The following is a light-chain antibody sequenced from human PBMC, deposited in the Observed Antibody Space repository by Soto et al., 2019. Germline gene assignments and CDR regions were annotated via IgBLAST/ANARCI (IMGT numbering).Light chain of an antibody. CDR3: QQRSNWPQYT. CDR1: QSVSSY. CDR2: DAS. V-gene: IGKV3-11*01. J-gene: IGKJ2*01. Sequence: DIVLTQSPDTLSLSPGERATLSCRASQSVSSYVAWYQQKAGQAPRLPIYDASNRATGIQVRFSGSGSGTDFTITISSVVPEDFAVYYCQQRSNWPQYTFGQGTKLEIK.